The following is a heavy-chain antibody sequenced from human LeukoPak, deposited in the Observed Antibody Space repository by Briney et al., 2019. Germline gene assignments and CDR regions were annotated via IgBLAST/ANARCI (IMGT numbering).Heavy chain of an antibody. CDR2: IYSGGST. J-gene: IGHJ4*02. Sequence: PGGSLRLSCAASGFTVSSNYMSWVRQAPGKGLEWVSVIYSGGSTYYADSVKGRFTISRDNAKNSLYLQMNSLRAEDTAVYYCARVKKSDYGPGSYFDYWGQGTLVTVSS. CDR1: GFTVSSNY. D-gene: IGHD3-16*01. V-gene: IGHV3-53*01. CDR3: ARVKKSDYGPGSYFDY.